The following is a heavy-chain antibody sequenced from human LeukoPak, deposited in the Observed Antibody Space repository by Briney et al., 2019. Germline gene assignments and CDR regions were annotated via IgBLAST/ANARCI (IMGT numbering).Heavy chain of an antibody. Sequence: GGSLRLSCAASGFTFTTYWMHWVRQAPGKGLVWVSHINSDGSITSYADSVKGRFTISRDNAKNTLYLQMNSLRAEDTAVYYCARDAVDTANAVWGQGTMVTVSS. CDR2: INSDGSIT. CDR1: GFTFTTYW. J-gene: IGHJ6*02. V-gene: IGHV3-74*01. CDR3: ARDAVDTANAV. D-gene: IGHD5-18*01.